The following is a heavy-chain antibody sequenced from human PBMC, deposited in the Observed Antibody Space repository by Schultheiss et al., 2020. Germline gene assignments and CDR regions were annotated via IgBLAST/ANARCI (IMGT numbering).Heavy chain of an antibody. CDR1: GGSISSSSYY. J-gene: IGHJ5*02. D-gene: IGHD3-22*01. Sequence: SQTLSLTCTVSGGSISSSSYYWSWIRQHPGKGLEWIGSIYHSGSTYYNPSLKSRVTISVDRSKNQFSLKLSSVTAADTAVYYCARSANVMIAVLNDIDLWGQGTLVTVSS. CDR3: ARSANVMIAVLNDIDL. CDR2: IYHSGST. V-gene: IGHV4-39*07.